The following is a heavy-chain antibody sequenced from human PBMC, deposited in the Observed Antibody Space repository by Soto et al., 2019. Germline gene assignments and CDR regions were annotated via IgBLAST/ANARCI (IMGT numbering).Heavy chain of an antibody. CDR2: IVVGSGNT. J-gene: IGHJ3*02. Sequence: SVKVSCKASGFTFTRSAMQWVRPARGQRLEWIGWIVVGSGNTNYAQKFQERVTITRDMSTSTAYMELSSLRSEDTAVYYCADIVVVPAAMERAFDIWGQGTMVTVPS. CDR1: GFTFTRSA. CDR3: ADIVVVPAAMERAFDI. D-gene: IGHD2-2*01. V-gene: IGHV1-58*02.